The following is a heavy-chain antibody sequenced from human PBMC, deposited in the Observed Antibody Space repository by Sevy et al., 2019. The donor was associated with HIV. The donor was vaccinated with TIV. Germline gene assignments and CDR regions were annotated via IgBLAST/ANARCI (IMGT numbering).Heavy chain of an antibody. CDR3: ARGLSGDYYDSSGYRFFDL. V-gene: IGHV3-33*01. CDR1: GFTFSSYG. CDR2: IWFDGRNQ. Sequence: GGSLRLSCAASGFTFSSYGMNWVRQAPGKGLEWVAVIWFDGRNQYYSESVKGRFTISRDNAKNTLYLQMNSLRAEDTAVYYCARGLSGDYYDSSGYRFFDLWGRGTLVTVSS. J-gene: IGHJ2*01. D-gene: IGHD3-22*01.